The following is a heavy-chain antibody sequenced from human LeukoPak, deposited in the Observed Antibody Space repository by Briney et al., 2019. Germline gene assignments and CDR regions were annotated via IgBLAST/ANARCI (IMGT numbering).Heavy chain of an antibody. CDR3: STDILETDWGGY. J-gene: IGHJ4*02. CDR1: GFTFSIYA. D-gene: IGHD3-9*01. V-gene: IGHV3-15*01. Sequence: GGSLRLSCAASGFTFSIYAMSWVRQAPGKGLEWVSRIKSKTDGGTTHYAAPVKGRFTISRDDSKDTLYLQMNSLKTEDTAVYYCSTDILETDWGGYWGQGTLVTVSS. CDR2: IKSKTDGGTT.